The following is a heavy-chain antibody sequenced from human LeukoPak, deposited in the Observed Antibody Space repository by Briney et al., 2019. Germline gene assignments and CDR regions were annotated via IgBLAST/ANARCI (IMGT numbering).Heavy chain of an antibody. CDR1: GGTFSGYA. D-gene: IGHD3-22*01. J-gene: IGHJ4*02. V-gene: IGHV1-69*13. CDR2: IIPIFGTA. Sequence: SVKVSCKASGGTFSGYAISWVRQAPGQGLEWMGGIIPIFGTANYAQKFQGRVTITADESTSTAYMELSSLRSEDTAVYYCARGYYDSSGYYYGEFDYWGQGTLVTVSS. CDR3: ARGYYDSSGYYYGEFDY.